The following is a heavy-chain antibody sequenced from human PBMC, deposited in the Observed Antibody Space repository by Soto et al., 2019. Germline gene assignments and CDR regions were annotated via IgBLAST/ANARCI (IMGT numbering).Heavy chain of an antibody. V-gene: IGHV3-33*01. CDR3: ARVSPSPVYWFDP. J-gene: IGHJ5*02. D-gene: IGHD6-6*01. CDR2: IWSDGNNR. Sequence: QPGGSLRLSCAASGFMFSNHGMHWVRQAPGKGLEWVAVIWSDGNNRYYADSVKGRFTISRDNSKNTLYLQMNSLRAEDTAVYYCARVSPSPVYWFDPWGQGTLVTVSS. CDR1: GFMFSNHG.